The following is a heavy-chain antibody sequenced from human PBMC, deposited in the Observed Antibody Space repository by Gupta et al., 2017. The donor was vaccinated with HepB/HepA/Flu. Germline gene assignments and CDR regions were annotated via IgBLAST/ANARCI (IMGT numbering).Heavy chain of an antibody. CDR1: GFTFSSYS. Sequence: EVQLVESGGGLVKPGGSLRLSCAASGFTFSSYSMNWVRQAPGKGLEWVSSISSSSSYRYYADSVKGRFTISRDNAKNSLYLQMNSLRAEDTAVYYCARVWYSGYDLIDYWGQGTLVTVSS. J-gene: IGHJ4*02. CDR2: ISSSSSYR. D-gene: IGHD5-12*01. CDR3: ARVWYSGYDLIDY. V-gene: IGHV3-21*01.